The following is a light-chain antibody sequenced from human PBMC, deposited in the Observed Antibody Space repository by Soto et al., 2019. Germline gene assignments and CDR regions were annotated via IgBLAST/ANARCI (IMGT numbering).Light chain of an antibody. J-gene: IGKJ1*01. V-gene: IGKV3-15*01. CDR2: GAS. CDR3: QQYNNWPQT. CDR1: QSVSSN. Sequence: EIVMTQSPGTLSVSPGERATLSCRASQSVSSNLAWYQQKPGQAPRLLIYGASTRATGIPARFSGSGSGTEFTLTISSLQSEDFAVYYCQQYNNWPQTFGQGIKVDIK.